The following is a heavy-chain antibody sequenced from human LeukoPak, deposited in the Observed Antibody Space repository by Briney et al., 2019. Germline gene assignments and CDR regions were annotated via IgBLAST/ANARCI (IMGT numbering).Heavy chain of an antibody. CDR1: GFTFSSYG. CDR3: AKVGFPITIFGVAQEYYYYMDV. J-gene: IGHJ6*03. Sequence: GGSLRLSCAASGFTFSSYGMHWVRQAPGKGLEWVAFIRYDGSNKYYADSVKGRFTISRDNSKNTLYLQMNSLRAEDTAVYYCAKVGFPITIFGVAQEYYYYMDVWGKGTTVTVSS. D-gene: IGHD3-3*01. V-gene: IGHV3-30*02. CDR2: IRYDGSNK.